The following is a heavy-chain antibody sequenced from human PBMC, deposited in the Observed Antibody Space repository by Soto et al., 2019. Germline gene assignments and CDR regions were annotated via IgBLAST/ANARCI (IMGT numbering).Heavy chain of an antibody. V-gene: IGHV3-23*01. CDR1: GFTFSSYA. J-gene: IGHJ4*02. D-gene: IGHD6-6*01. Sequence: EVQLLESGGGLVQPGESLRLSCAASGFTFSSYAMSWVRQAPGKGLEWVSVISGSDDSTYYADSVKGRFTISRDNSKNTLYLQMTSLRAEDTAVYYCATRSSSSTFDYWGQGTLVTVSS. CDR2: ISGSDDST. CDR3: ATRSSSSTFDY.